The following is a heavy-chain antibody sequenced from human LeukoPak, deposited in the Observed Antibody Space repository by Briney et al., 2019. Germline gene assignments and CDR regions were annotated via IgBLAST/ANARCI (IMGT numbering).Heavy chain of an antibody. CDR2: INHSGST. V-gene: IGHV4-34*01. D-gene: IGHD5-12*01. Sequence: SETLSLTCTVSGDSIDSYYWSWIRQPAGKGLEWIGGINHSGSTNYNPSLKSRVTISVDTSKNQFSLKLSSVTAADTAVYYCARGGLGDGYNSLAPYFDYWGQGTLSPSPQ. CDR3: ARGGLGDGYNSLAPYFDY. CDR1: GDSIDSYY. J-gene: IGHJ4*02.